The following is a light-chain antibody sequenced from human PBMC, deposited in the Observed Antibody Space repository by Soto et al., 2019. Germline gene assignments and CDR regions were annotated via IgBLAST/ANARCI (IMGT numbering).Light chain of an antibody. V-gene: IGKV1-5*01. CDR3: QQYITYSPVT. CDR1: QSICSW. Sequence: DIQMTQSPSTLSGSVGDRVTITCRASQSICSWLAWYQQKPGKAPKVLLYDASSLASGVPSRFSGSGSGTEFTLTISSLQPDDFATYYCQQYITYSPVTFGGGTKVDIK. J-gene: IGKJ4*01. CDR2: DAS.